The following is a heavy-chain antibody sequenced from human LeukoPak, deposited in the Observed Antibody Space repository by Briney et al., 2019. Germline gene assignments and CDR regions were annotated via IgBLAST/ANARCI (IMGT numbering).Heavy chain of an antibody. CDR3: VREGTFASPEAGRWIDSFDI. CDR1: GFTFSTYD. D-gene: IGHD6-13*01. J-gene: IGHJ3*02. V-gene: IGHV3-13*01. CDR2: IGAGGDT. Sequence: GGSLRLSCAASGFTFSTYDMHWVRQTTGKCLEWVSAIGAGGDTYYQDSVKGRFTIFRDNANLYLQMNTLRPGDTAMYYCVREGTFASPEAGRWIDSFDIWGQGTMVTVSS.